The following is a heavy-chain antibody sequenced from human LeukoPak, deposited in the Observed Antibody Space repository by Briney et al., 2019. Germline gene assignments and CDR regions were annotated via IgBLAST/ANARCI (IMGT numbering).Heavy chain of an antibody. V-gene: IGHV4-59*08. CDR3: ARQYYCGGDCHGAFDI. Sequence: SETLSLTCTVSGGSISSYYWSWIRQPPGKGLEWIGYIYYSGSTNYNPSLKSRVTISVDTSKNQFSLKLSSVTAADTAVYYCARQYYCGGDCHGAFDIWGQGTMVTVSS. J-gene: IGHJ3*02. CDR1: GGSISSYY. CDR2: IYYSGST. D-gene: IGHD2-21*02.